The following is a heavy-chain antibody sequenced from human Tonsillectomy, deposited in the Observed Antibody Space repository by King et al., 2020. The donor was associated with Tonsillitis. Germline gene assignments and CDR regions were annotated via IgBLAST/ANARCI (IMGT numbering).Heavy chain of an antibody. CDR1: GGTFNNYG. V-gene: IGHV1-69*01. D-gene: IGHD2-15*01. Sequence: QLVQSGAEVKKPGSSLKVSCKASGGTFNNYGISWVRQAPGQGLEWMGGIIPIFGATNYAQKFQGIVTITADESTRTAYMELSSLRSDDPAVSYCARRGIINYGMDDWGQGTTVIVSS. CDR2: IIPIFGAT. CDR3: ARRGIINYGMDD. J-gene: IGHJ6*02.